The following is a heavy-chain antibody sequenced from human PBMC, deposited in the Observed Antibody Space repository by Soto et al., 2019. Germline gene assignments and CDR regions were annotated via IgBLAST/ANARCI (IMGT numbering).Heavy chain of an antibody. CDR1: GFTFSSYA. D-gene: IGHD3-22*01. Sequence: EVQLLESGGGLVQPGGSLRLSCAASGFTFSSYAMSWVRQAPGKGLEWVSAISGSGGSTYYADSVKGRFTISRDNSKNTLYLQMNSLRAEDTAVYYCARILQRDYYDSSGFDYWGQGPLVTVSS. CDR3: ARILQRDYYDSSGFDY. V-gene: IGHV3-23*01. J-gene: IGHJ4*02. CDR2: ISGSGGST.